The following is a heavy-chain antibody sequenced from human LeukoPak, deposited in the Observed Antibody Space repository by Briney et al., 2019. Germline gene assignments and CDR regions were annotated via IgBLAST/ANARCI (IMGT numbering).Heavy chain of an antibody. CDR3: AKDRGYDSSGYHLFDY. CDR2: ISGSGGST. CDR1: GFTFSSYA. Sequence: GGSLRLSCAASGFTFSSYAMSWVRQAPGKGLDWVSAISGSGGSTYYADSVKGRFTISRDNSKNTLYLQMNSLRAEDTAVYYCAKDRGYDSSGYHLFDYWGQGTLVTVSS. D-gene: IGHD3-22*01. J-gene: IGHJ4*02. V-gene: IGHV3-23*01.